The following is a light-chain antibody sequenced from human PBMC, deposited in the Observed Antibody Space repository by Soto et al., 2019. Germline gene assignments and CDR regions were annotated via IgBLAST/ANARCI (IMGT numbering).Light chain of an antibody. J-gene: IGKJ2*01. CDR1: QSISSY. V-gene: IGKV1-39*01. Sequence: DIQMTQSPSSLSASVGDRVTITCRASQSISSYVNWYQQKPGKDPKLLIYAAYSLQSGVPSRFSGSGSGTDFTLTISSLQPEDFATYNCQQSYRTPYPFGQGTKLQIK. CDR3: QQSYRTPYP. CDR2: AAY.